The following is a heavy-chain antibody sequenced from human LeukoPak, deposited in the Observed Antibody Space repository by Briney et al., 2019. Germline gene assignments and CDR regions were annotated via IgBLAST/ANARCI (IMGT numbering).Heavy chain of an antibody. J-gene: IGHJ5*02. CDR1: GFTFCVYW. V-gene: IGHV3-7*01. Sequence: PGGSLRLSCVASGFTFCVYWMSWVRQAPGKGLEWVANIKEDGSEKYYVDSVKGRFTISRDNAKNSLYLQMSSLRAEDTAVYYCARGGSWFAPWGQGTLVTVSS. D-gene: IGHD3-10*01. CDR2: IKEDGSEK. CDR3: ARGGSWFAP.